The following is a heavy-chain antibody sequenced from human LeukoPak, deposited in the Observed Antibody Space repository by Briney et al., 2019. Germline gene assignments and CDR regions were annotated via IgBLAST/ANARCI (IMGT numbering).Heavy chain of an antibody. D-gene: IGHD3-16*01. CDR1: GGSFSGYY. CDR2: INYSGST. V-gene: IGHV4-34*01. Sequence: SETLSLTCAVYGGSFSGYYWSWIRQPPGKGLEWIGEINYSGSTNYNPSLKSRVTISVDTSKNQFSLKLSSVTAADTAVYYCARVPAYVWGSSKSDAFDIWGQGTMVTVSS. J-gene: IGHJ3*02. CDR3: ARVPAYVWGSSKSDAFDI.